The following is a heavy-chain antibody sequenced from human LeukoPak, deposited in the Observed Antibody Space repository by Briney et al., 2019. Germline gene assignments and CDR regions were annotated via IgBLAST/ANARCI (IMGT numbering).Heavy chain of an antibody. CDR1: GFTFSNHA. Sequence: GGSLRLSCAASGFTFSNHAMHWVRQAPGKALEYVAVIGSNGANTFHAKSLNDRFTISRDNSKNILYLQMGSLRAEDMAVYYCARGEEFYDSSGYRRLDSWGQGTLVVVSS. D-gene: IGHD3-22*01. CDR2: IGSNGANT. V-gene: IGHV3-64*01. CDR3: ARGEEFYDSSGYRRLDS. J-gene: IGHJ4*02.